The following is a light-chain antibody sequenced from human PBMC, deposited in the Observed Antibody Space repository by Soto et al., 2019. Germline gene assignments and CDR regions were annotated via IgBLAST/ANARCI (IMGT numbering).Light chain of an antibody. CDR2: DAS. CDR3: QQYNNWPLT. V-gene: IGKV3-15*01. CDR1: QSVSGD. J-gene: IGKJ5*01. Sequence: EIVLTQSPATLSVSPGERATLSCRASQSVSGDLAWYQHKPGQAPRLLIYDASTRALDIPARFTGSGSGTEFTLTISSLQSEDFAVYYCQQYNNWPLTFGQGTRLEIK.